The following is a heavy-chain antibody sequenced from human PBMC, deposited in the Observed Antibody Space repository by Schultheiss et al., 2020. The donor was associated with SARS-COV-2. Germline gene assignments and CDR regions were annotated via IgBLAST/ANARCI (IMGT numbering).Heavy chain of an antibody. Sequence: SETLSLTCAVSGYSISSGYYWGWIRQPPGKGLEWIGSIYYSGRTYYNPSLKSRVTISVDTSKNQFSLKLSSVTAADTAVYYCVRDATLPGPNYFDYWGQGTLVTVSS. J-gene: IGHJ4*02. CDR1: GYSISSGYY. CDR2: IYYSGRT. CDR3: VRDATLPGPNYFDY. D-gene: IGHD5-24*01. V-gene: IGHV4-38-2*02.